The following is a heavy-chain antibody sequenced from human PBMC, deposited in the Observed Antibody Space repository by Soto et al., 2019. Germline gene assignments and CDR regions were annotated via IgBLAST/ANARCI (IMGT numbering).Heavy chain of an antibody. CDR3: ASSQGSSTSLEIYYYYYYGMDV. CDR2: IIPISGTA. D-gene: IGHD2-2*01. V-gene: IGHV1-69*01. Sequence: QVQLVQSGAEVKKPGSSVKVSCKASGGTFSSYAISWVRQAPGQGLEWMGGIIPISGTANYAQKFQGRVTITADVSTSTAYMELSSLRSEDTAVYYCASSQGSSTSLEIYYYYYYGMDVWGQGTTVTVSS. CDR1: GGTFSSYA. J-gene: IGHJ6*02.